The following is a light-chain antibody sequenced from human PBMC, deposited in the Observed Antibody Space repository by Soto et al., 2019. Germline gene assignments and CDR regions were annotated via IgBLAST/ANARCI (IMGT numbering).Light chain of an antibody. J-gene: IGKJ1*01. Sequence: DIQMTQSPSTLSASVGDRVTVTCRASQSISSWLAWYQQKAGKAPKLLIYKASALESGVPSRFSGSGSGTEFTLTNSSLEPEDFATYYCQHYNTYPWTFGQGTKVEIK. CDR1: QSISSW. CDR2: KAS. V-gene: IGKV1-5*03. CDR3: QHYNTYPWT.